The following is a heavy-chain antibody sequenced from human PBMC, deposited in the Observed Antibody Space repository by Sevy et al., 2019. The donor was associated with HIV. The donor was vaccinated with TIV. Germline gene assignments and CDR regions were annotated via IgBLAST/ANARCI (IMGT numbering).Heavy chain of an antibody. CDR2: ISTDGNNK. V-gene: IGHV3-30*04. CDR1: GFTFSSYA. D-gene: IGHD3-22*01. J-gene: IGHJ4*02. CDR3: ASHYYDSTGYYYPVDY. Sequence: GGSLRLSCTASGFTFSSYAMYWVRQAPGKGLEWVAVISTDGNNKDYADSVKGRFTISRDNSKNTLYLQMNSLRAEDTALYYCASHYYDSTGYYYPVDYWGQGTLVTVSS.